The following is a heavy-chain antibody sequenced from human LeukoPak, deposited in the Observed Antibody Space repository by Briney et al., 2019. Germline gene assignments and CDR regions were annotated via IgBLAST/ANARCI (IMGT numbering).Heavy chain of an antibody. Sequence: GGSLRLSCAASGFTFSSYGMHWVRQAPGKGLEWVAFIRYDGSNKYYADSVKGRFTISRDNSKNTLYLQMNSLRAEDTAVYYCAKANVVTFYYYYMDVWGKGTTVTISS. V-gene: IGHV3-30*02. CDR3: AKANVVTFYYYYMDV. CDR1: GFTFSSYG. CDR2: IRYDGSNK. D-gene: IGHD2-15*01. J-gene: IGHJ6*03.